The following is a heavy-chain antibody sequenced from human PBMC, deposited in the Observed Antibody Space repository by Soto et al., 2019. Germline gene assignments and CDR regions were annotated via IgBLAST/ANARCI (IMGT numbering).Heavy chain of an antibody. V-gene: IGHV1-3*01. D-gene: IGHD3-10*01. CDR3: ASSVLLWFGELFRPKYYYYGMDV. CDR2: INAGNGNT. CDR1: GYTFTSYA. Sequence: ASVKVSCKASGYTFTSYAMHWVRQAPGQRLEWMGWINAGNGNTKYSQKFQGRVTITRDTSASTAYMELSSLRSEDTAVYYCASSVLLWFGELFRPKYYYYGMDVWGQGTTVTVS. J-gene: IGHJ6*02.